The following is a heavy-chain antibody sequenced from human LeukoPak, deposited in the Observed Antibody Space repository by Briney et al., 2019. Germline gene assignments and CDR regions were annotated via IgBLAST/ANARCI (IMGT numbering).Heavy chain of an antibody. CDR1: RFSFSSYA. CDR2: ISGRSIRT. Sequence: PGWSVRLSHPGCRFSFSSYAISWLRQAAGRGLDGVLRISGRSIRTTYADSVKGRFAISTDNSKNTLYWQMNSASAEDTAGYYGAKDGGTYQFDYWSQGTLVTVSS. D-gene: IGHD3-16*01. CDR3: AKDGGTYQFDY. V-gene: IGHV3-23*01. J-gene: IGHJ4*02.